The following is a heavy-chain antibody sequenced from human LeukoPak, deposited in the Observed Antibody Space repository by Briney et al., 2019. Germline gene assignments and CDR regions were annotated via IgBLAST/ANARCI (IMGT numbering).Heavy chain of an antibody. D-gene: IGHD2/OR15-2a*01. CDR1: GFTFSSYAM. CDR3: ARVLALTWVDP. Sequence: GSLRLSCAASGFTFSSYAMNWVRQAPGKGLEWIGEIYHSGSTNYNPSLKSRVTISVDNSKNQFSLKLTSVTAADTAVYYCARVLALTWVDPWGPGTLVTVSS. J-gene: IGHJ5*02. CDR2: IYHSGST. V-gene: IGHV4-4*02.